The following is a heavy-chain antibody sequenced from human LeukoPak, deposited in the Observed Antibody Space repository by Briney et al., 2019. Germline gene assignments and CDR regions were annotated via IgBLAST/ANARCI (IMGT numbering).Heavy chain of an antibody. J-gene: IGHJ4*02. Sequence: GGSLRLSRVASGFTFSSYGMNWVRQAPGKGLEWVSYISSSSTTIYYADSVNGRFTISRDNAKNSLILQMSSLRDEDTAVYYCARRSNSGWYYFDYWGQGTPVTVSS. CDR1: GFTFSSYG. CDR3: ARRSNSGWYYFDY. D-gene: IGHD6-19*01. V-gene: IGHV3-48*02. CDR2: ISSSSTTI.